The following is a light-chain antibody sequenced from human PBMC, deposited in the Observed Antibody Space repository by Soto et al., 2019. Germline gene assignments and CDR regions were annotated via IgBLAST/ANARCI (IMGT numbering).Light chain of an antibody. CDR2: ENN. CDR3: GTWDSSLSAGV. Sequence: QSVLTQPPSVSAAPGQKVTISCSGSSSNIGNNYVSWYQQFPGTAPKLLIYENNKRPSGIPDRFSGSKSGTSATLGITGLQTGDEADYYCGTWDSSLSAGVFGTGTKVTVL. V-gene: IGLV1-51*02. J-gene: IGLJ1*01. CDR1: SSNIGNNY.